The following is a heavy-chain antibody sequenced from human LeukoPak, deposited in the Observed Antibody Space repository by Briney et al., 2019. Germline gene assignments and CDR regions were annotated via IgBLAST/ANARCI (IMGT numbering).Heavy chain of an antibody. CDR1: GFTFSSYA. V-gene: IGHV3-23*01. CDR2: ISGSGGST. D-gene: IGHD3-16*01. CDR3: ARDRVPYVSHYMDV. Sequence: GGSLRLSCAASGFTFSSYAMSWVRQAPGKGLEWVSAISGSGGSTYYADSVKGRFTISRDNSKNTLYLQMNSLRAEDTAVYYCARDRVPYVSHYMDVWGKGTTVTVSS. J-gene: IGHJ6*03.